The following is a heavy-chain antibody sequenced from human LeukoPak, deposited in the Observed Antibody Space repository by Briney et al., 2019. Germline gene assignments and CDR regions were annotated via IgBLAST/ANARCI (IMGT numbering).Heavy chain of an antibody. Sequence: PGGSLRLSCAASGFTFSSYSMNWVRQAPGNGLEWVSYISSSSSTIYYADSVKGRFTISRDNAKNSLYPQMNSLRDEDTAVYYCARIIDGLDAFDIWGQGTMVTVSS. CDR2: ISSSSSTI. CDR1: GFTFSSYS. CDR3: ARIIDGLDAFDI. D-gene: IGHD2-15*01. J-gene: IGHJ3*02. V-gene: IGHV3-48*02.